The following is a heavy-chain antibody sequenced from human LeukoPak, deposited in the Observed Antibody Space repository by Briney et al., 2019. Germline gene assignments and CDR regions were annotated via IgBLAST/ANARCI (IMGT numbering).Heavy chain of an antibody. CDR3: ARQGRATVTNFDS. CDR2: IYYTGST. J-gene: IGHJ4*02. CDR1: GGSISTYY. Sequence: SETLSLTCTVSGGSISTYYWSWIRQPPGKGLEWIGYIYYTGSTNYIPSLKSRVTISLDTSKNQFSLKLSSVTAADTAVYYCARQGRATVTNFDSWGQGTLVTVSS. D-gene: IGHD4-17*01. V-gene: IGHV4-59*08.